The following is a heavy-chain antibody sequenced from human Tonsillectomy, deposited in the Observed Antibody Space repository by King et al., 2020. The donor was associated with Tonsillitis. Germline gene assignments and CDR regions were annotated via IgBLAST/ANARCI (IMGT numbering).Heavy chain of an antibody. D-gene: IGHD3-10*01. J-gene: IGHJ4*02. CDR3: AKDGSGSVPSDFDY. V-gene: IGHV3-30*18. CDR2: ISYNGTYI. Sequence: HVQLVESGGGVVQPGRSLRLSCAASGFTFSNYGMHWVRQAPGKGLEWVAVISYNGTYIYYADPVKGRFTVSRDNSKSTLYLQMTSLRAEDTALYYCAKDGSGSVPSDFDYWGQGTLVAVSS. CDR1: GFTFSNYG.